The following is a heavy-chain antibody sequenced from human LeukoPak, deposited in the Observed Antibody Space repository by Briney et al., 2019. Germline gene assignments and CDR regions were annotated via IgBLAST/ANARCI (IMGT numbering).Heavy chain of an antibody. D-gene: IGHD4-17*01. CDR3: ARDPDYGDYFDY. CDR2: IIPIFGTA. V-gene: IGHV1-69*05. J-gene: IGHJ4*02. Sequence: ASVKVSCKASGGTFSSYAISWVRQAPGQGLEWMGGIIPIFGTANYAQKFQGRVTITRDTSASTAYMELSSLRSEDTAVYYCARDPDYGDYFDYWGQGTLVTVSS. CDR1: GGTFSSYA.